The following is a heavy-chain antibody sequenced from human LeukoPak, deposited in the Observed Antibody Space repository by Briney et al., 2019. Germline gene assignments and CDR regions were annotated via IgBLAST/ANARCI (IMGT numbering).Heavy chain of an antibody. CDR2: ISGSGGST. CDR3: AKYSSGWSGLDY. CDR1: GFTFSSYA. D-gene: IGHD6-19*01. J-gene: IGHJ4*02. V-gene: IGHV3-23*01. Sequence: GGSLRLSCAASGFTFSSYAMSWVRQAPGKGLEWVSAISGSGGSTYYADSVKGRFTIPRDNSKNTLYLQMNSLRAEDTAVYYCAKYSSGWSGLDYWGQGTLVTVSS.